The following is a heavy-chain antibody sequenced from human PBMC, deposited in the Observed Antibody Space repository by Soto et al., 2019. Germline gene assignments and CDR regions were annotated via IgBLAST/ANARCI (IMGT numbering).Heavy chain of an antibody. CDR3: ARAQVATNDAFDI. V-gene: IGHV4-59*01. Sequence: QVQLQESGPGLVKPSETLSLTCTVSGGSISSYYWSWIRQPPGKGLEWIGYIYYSGSTNYNPSLKSRVTISVDTSKNQFSLKLSSVTAADTAVYYCARAQVATNDAFDIWGQGTMVTVSS. CDR2: IYYSGST. D-gene: IGHD5-12*01. J-gene: IGHJ3*02. CDR1: GGSISSYY.